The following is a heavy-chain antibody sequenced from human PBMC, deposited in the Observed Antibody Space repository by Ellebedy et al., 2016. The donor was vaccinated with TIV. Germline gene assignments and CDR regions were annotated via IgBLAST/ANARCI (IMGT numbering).Heavy chain of an antibody. Sequence: PGGSLRLSCAASGFNFRSYWMTWVRQAPGKGLEWVAKIRQEGDEIYYVESVKGRFTISRDNAKNSLFLQMNSLRVEDTAVYYCARRASYGDYAVQVNPWFDPWGHGTLVTVSS. CDR3: ARRASYGDYAVQVNPWFDP. D-gene: IGHD4-17*01. CDR2: IRQEGDEI. J-gene: IGHJ5*02. CDR1: GFNFRSYW. V-gene: IGHV3-7*01.